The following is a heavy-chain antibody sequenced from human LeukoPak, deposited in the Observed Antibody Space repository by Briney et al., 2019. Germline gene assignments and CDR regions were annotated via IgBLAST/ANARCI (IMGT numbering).Heavy chain of an antibody. CDR3: AFGQATGSDY. CDR1: GFTVSSNY. Sequence: GGSLRLSCAASGFTVSSNYMSWVRQAPGKGLEWVSVIYSGGNTYYADSVKGRFTISRDNAKNSLYLQMNSLRPEDTALYFCAFGQATGSDYRGQGTLVTVSS. CDR2: IYSGGNT. J-gene: IGHJ4*02. D-gene: IGHD1-1*01. V-gene: IGHV3-53*05.